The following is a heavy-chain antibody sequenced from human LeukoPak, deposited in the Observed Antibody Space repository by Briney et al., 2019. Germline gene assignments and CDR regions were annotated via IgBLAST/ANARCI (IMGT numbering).Heavy chain of an antibody. CDR2: IYYSGST. J-gene: IGHJ3*02. D-gene: IGHD3-22*01. CDR1: GGSISSYY. Sequence: PSETLSLTCTVSGGSISSYYWSWIRQPPGKGLEWIGYIYYSGSTNYNPSLKSRVTISVDTSKNQFSLKLSSVTAADTAVYYCARLGYYDSSGYYSHAFDIWGQGTMVTVSS. V-gene: IGHV4-59*01. CDR3: ARLGYYDSSGYYSHAFDI.